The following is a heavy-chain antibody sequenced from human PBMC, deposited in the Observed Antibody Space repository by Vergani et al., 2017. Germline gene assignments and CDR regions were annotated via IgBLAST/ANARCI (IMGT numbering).Heavy chain of an antibody. V-gene: IGHV4-39*01. J-gene: IGHJ3*02. CDR3: ATPTLRYFDWLPKIKDDAFDI. CDR2: IYYSGST. D-gene: IGHD3-9*01. Sequence: QLQLQESGPGLVKPSETLSLTCTVSGGSISSSSYYWGWIRQPPGKGLEWIGSIYYSGSTYYNPSLKSRVTISVDTSKNQFSLKLSSVTAADTAVYYCATPTLRYFDWLPKIKDDAFDIWGQGTMVTVSS. CDR1: GGSISSSSYY.